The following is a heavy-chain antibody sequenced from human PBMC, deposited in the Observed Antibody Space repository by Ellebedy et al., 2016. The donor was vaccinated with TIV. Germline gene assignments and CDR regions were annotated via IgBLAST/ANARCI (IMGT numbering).Heavy chain of an antibody. D-gene: IGHD3-10*01. J-gene: IGHJ5*02. CDR3: ARHSGANWFDP. CDR2: IYYNGGT. Sequence: SETLSLTCTVSGGSISSSSYYWGWIRQPPGKGLEWIGSIYYNGGTYYNSSLKSRVTISVDTSRNQFSLHLNSVTAADTAVYYCARHSGANWFDPWGQGTLVTVSS. CDR1: GGSISSSSYY. V-gene: IGHV4-39*01.